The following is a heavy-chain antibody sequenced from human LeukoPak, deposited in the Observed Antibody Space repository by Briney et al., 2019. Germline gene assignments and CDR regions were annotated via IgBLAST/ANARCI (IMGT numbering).Heavy chain of an antibody. CDR3: AKGSSSYYFAFDI. Sequence: PGGSLRLSCAASGFTFSNYAMSWVRQAPGKGLEWVSGISGSGGSTYYADSVKGRFTISRDNSKNTLYLQMNSLRAEDTAVYCCAKGSSSYYFAFDIWGQGTMVTVSS. V-gene: IGHV3-23*01. J-gene: IGHJ3*02. D-gene: IGHD6-13*01. CDR1: GFTFSNYA. CDR2: ISGSGGST.